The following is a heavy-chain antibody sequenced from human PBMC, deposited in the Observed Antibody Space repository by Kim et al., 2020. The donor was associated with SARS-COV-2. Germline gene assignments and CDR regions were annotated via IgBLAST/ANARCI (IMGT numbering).Heavy chain of an antibody. D-gene: IGHD5-18*01. CDR2: ISSSGSTI. CDR3: ARERRIQLWFGLDY. J-gene: IGHJ4*02. V-gene: IGHV3-48*03. Sequence: GGSLRLSCAASGFTFSSYEMNWVRQAPGKGLEWVSYISSSGSTIYYADSVKGRFTISRDNAKNSLYLQMNSLRAEDTAVYHCARERRIQLWFGLDYWGQGTLVTVSS. CDR1: GFTFSSYE.